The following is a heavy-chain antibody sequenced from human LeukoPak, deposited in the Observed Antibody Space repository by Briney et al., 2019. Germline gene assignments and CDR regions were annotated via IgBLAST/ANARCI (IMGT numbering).Heavy chain of an antibody. V-gene: IGHV1-69*04. Sequence: EASVKVSCKASGGTFSSYAISWVRQAPGQGLEWMGRIIPILGIANYAQKFQGRVTITADKSTSTAYMELSSLRSEDTAVYYCATTAALMITFGGVVAPGSFDIWGQGTMVAVSS. J-gene: IGHJ3*02. D-gene: IGHD3-16*02. CDR2: IIPILGIA. CDR1: GGTFSSYA. CDR3: ATTAALMITFGGVVAPGSFDI.